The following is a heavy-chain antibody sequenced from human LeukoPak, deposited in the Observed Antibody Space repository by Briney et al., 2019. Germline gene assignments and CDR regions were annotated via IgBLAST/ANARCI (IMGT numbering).Heavy chain of an antibody. D-gene: IGHD3-9*01. CDR3: ARGQYYDILTGYPTPFDY. V-gene: IGHV3-30-3*01. Sequence: GRSLRLSCAASGFTFSSYAMHWVRQAPGKGLEWVAVISYDGSNKYYADSVKGRFTISRDNSKNTLYLQMNSLRAEDTAVYYCARGQYYDILTGYPTPFDYWGQGTLVTVSS. J-gene: IGHJ4*02. CDR2: ISYDGSNK. CDR1: GFTFSSYA.